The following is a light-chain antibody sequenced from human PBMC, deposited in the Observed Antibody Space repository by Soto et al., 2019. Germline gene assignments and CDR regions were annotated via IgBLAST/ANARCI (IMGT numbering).Light chain of an antibody. V-gene: IGKV1-5*03. CDR2: KAS. CDR1: QSASYW. CDR3: QQYKVFPFT. Sequence: DIQMTQSPSTLSASVGDRVTVTCRASQSASYWLAWYQQKPGQSPKLLIYKASTLASGVSSRFSGSGSGTDFTLIISSLQPDDFATYFCQQYKVFPFTFGGGTRVELK. J-gene: IGKJ4*01.